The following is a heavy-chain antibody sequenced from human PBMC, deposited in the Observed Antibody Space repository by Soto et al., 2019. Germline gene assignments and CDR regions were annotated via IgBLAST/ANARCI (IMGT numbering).Heavy chain of an antibody. CDR2: IYYSGST. CDR3: ASPYSSSWSDYYYCGMDV. D-gene: IGHD6-13*01. J-gene: IGHJ6*02. Sequence: QLQLQESGPGLVKPSETLSLTCTVSGGSISSSSYYWGWIRQPPGKGLEWIGSIYYSGSTYYNPSLKSRVTISVDTSKNQFSLKLSSVTAADTAVYYCASPYSSSWSDYYYCGMDVWGQGTTVTVSS. CDR1: GGSISSSSYY. V-gene: IGHV4-39*01.